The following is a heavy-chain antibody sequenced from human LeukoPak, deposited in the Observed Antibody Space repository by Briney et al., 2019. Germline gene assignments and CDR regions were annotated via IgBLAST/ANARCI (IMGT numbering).Heavy chain of an antibody. Sequence: SETLSLTCTVSGGSIGSYYWSWIRQPPGKGLEWIGYIYYSGSTNYNPSLKSRVTISVDTSKNQFSLKLSSVTAADTAVYYCARAKYNWNSGHYYYYGMDVWGQGTTVTVSS. J-gene: IGHJ6*02. V-gene: IGHV4-59*01. CDR1: GGSIGSYY. CDR3: ARAKYNWNSGHYYYYGMDV. CDR2: IYYSGST. D-gene: IGHD1-7*01.